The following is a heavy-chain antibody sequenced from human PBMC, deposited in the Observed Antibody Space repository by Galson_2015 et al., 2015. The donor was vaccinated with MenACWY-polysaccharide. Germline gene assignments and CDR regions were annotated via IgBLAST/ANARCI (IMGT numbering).Heavy chain of an antibody. Sequence: SLRLSCAASGFTFSDYYMSWIRQAPGKGLECVAYISNSGSVIYYADSVKGRFAISRDSAKSSLYLQMNSLRAEDTAVYYCARLPLSYDSGGYYSRRTADYYFDHWGQGALVTVSS. CDR1: GFTFSDYY. V-gene: IGHV3-11*01. D-gene: IGHD3-22*01. CDR3: ARLPLSYDSGGYYSRRTADYYFDH. CDR2: ISNSGSVI. J-gene: IGHJ4*02.